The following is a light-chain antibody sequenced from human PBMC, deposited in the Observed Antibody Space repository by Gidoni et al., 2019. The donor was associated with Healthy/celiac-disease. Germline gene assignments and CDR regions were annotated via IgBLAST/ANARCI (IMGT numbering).Light chain of an antibody. V-gene: IGKV3-11*01. CDR2: DAS. Sequence: EIVLTQSPATLSLSPGERATLSCRASQSVSSYLAWYQQKPGQAPRLLIYDASNRATGIPARFSGSGSGTDFTLTISSLEPEDFAVYYCQQRSNWSVATGTFGQGTKVEIK. CDR1: QSVSSY. CDR3: QQRSNWSVATGT. J-gene: IGKJ1*01.